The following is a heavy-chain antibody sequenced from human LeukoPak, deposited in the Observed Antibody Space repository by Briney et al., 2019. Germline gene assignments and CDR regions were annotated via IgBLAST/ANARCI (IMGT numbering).Heavy chain of an antibody. CDR1: GFAFSSAW. J-gene: IGHJ4*02. D-gene: IGHD1-26*01. CDR2: ITDDATT. CDR3: VRDRVGPDY. Sequence: GGSLRLSCAASGFAFSSAWMHWVRQAPGTGLVWVSRITDDATTTYADSVRGRFTISRDNAKNILYLQMNSLRAEDTAVYYCVRDRVGPDYWGQGTLVTVSS. V-gene: IGHV3-74*03.